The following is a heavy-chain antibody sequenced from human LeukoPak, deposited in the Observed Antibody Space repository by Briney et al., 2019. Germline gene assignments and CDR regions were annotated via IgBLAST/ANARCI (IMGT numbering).Heavy chain of an antibody. CDR2: IHYSGNT. D-gene: IGHD3-3*01. CDR3: ARLGAGPTYYDFWSGYSSFYFDY. V-gene: IGHV4-39*01. J-gene: IGHJ4*02. CDR1: GGSTSSSNYY. Sequence: PSETLSLTCTVSGGSTSSSNYYWGWIRQPPGRGLEWIGGIHYSGNTYYNPSLKSRVTISIDTSKNQFSLKLSSVTAADTAVYYCARLGAGPTYYDFWSGYSSFYFDYWGQGTLVTVSS.